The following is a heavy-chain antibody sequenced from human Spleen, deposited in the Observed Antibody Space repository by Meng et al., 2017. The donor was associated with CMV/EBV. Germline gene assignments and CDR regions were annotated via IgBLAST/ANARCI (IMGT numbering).Heavy chain of an antibody. CDR2: IYYSGST. V-gene: IGHV4-61*01. CDR3: ARIYCSSTSCYRTYGMDV. Sequence: SETLSLTCSVFGGSVSSDNWWSWVRQAPGKGLEWIGYIYYSGSTNYNPSLKSRVTISVDTSKNQFSLKLSSVTAADTAVYYCARIYCSSTSCYRTYGMDVWGQGTTVTVSS. CDR1: GGSVSSDNW. D-gene: IGHD2-2*01. J-gene: IGHJ6*02.